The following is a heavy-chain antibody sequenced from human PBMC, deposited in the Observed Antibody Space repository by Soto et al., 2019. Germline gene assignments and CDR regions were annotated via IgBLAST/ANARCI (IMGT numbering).Heavy chain of an antibody. CDR3: ARTDIVVVVAATPYYFDY. Sequence: VQLVESGGGLVKPGGSLRLSCAASGFTFSSYSMHWVRQAPGKGLEWVAVISYDGSNKYYADSVKGRFTISRDNSKNTLYLQMNSLRAEDTAVYYCARTDIVVVVAATPYYFDYWGQGTLVTVSS. D-gene: IGHD2-15*01. CDR1: GFTFSSYS. CDR2: ISYDGSNK. V-gene: IGHV3-30*03. J-gene: IGHJ4*02.